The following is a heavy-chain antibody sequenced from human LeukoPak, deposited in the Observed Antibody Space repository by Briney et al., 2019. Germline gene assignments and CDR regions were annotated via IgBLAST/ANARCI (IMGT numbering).Heavy chain of an antibody. V-gene: IGHV1-2*06. CDR1: GYTFTGYH. D-gene: IGHD2-8*01. CDR2: INPNSGDT. Sequence: ASVKVSCKASGYTFTGYHMHWVRQAPGQGLEWMGRINPNSGDTNYAQKFQGGVTMTRDTSISTAYMELSRLRSDDTAVYYCARGHRVLMVYASHCYYFDYWGQGTLVTVSS. CDR3: ARGHRVLMVYASHCYYFDY. J-gene: IGHJ4*02.